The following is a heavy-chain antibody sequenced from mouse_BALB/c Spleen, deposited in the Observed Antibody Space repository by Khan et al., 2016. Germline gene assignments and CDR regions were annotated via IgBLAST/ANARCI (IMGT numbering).Heavy chain of an antibody. CDR2: INYSGST. CDR3: ATSSSGYWYYFDY. J-gene: IGHJ2*01. V-gene: IGHV3-1*02. Sequence: EVQLQESGPDLVKPSQSLSLTCTVTDYSITSHYSWHWIRHFPGNKLEWMGNINYSGSTNYNPSLKRRISITRDTSKTQFFLQLNSVTTDDTATYYCATSSSGYWYYFDYWGQGTALTVSS. D-gene: IGHD3-1*01. CDR1: DYSITSHYS.